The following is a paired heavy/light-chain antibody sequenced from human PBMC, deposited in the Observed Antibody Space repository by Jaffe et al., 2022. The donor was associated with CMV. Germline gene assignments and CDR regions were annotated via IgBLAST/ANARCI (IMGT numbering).Light chain of an antibody. CDR1: GSNIGSNF. CDR3: GTWDSSLAVTPWL. J-gene: IGLJ3*02. V-gene: IGLV1-51*01. CDR2: DNN. Sequence: QSVLTQPPSVSAAPGQRVTISCSGSGSNIGSNFVSWYQQLPGTAPKLLIYDNNRRYSGIPDRFSGSKSGTSATLVITGLQTGDEADYYCGTWDSSLAVTPWLFGGGTKLTVL.
Heavy chain of an antibody. Sequence: QVTLRESGPALVRPTQTLTLTCSFSGFSLTTTGMCVSWIRQPPGKALEWLARIDWDDDKYYVPSLKTRLTISKDTSKNQVVLTMTNMDPVDTATYYCARITHSRGPGNYVSNYMDVWGKGTTVTVSS. CDR2: IDWDDDK. V-gene: IGHV2-70*15. J-gene: IGHJ6*03. CDR1: GFSLTTTGMC. CDR3: ARITHSRGPGNYVSNYMDV. D-gene: IGHD1-7*01.